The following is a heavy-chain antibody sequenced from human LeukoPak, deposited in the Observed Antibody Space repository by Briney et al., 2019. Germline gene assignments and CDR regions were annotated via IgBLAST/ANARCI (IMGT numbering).Heavy chain of an antibody. V-gene: IGHV3-7*03. CDR1: GFTFRSYW. Sequence: GGSLRLSCAASGFTFRSYWMSWVRQAPGKGLEWVANINQDRREKYYVDPVRGRFTISRDNAKSSLFLQMNSLRAEDTAVYYCARDRGYGSGSYYIRVFDYWGQGTLVTVSS. J-gene: IGHJ4*02. CDR2: INQDRREK. CDR3: ARDRGYGSGSYYIRVFDY. D-gene: IGHD3-10*01.